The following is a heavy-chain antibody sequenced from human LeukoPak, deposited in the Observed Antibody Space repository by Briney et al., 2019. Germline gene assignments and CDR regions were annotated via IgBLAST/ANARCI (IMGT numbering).Heavy chain of an antibody. D-gene: IGHD1-26*01. V-gene: IGHV3-9*01. Sequence: PGRSLRLSCAASGFTFDDSAMHWVRQAPGKGLEWVSGISWNSDNTGYADSVKGRFIISRDNAENSLYLQMNSLRSEDTAFDFCAKAVVGATPRGAFDIWGQGTRVTVSS. CDR3: AKAVVGATPRGAFDI. CDR2: ISWNSDNT. CDR1: GFTFDDSA. J-gene: IGHJ3*02.